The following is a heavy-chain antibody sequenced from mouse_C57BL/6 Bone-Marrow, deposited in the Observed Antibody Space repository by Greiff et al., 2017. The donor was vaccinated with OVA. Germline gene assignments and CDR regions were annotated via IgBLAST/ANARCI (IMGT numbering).Heavy chain of an antibody. V-gene: IGHV1-19*01. CDR2: INPYNGGT. Sequence: EVQLQQSGPVLVKPGASVKMSCKASGYTFTDYYMNWVQQSPGKSLEWIGVINPYNGGTSYNQKFKGKATLTVDKSSSTAYMELNSLTSEDAAVYYCARGDGYWYFDVWGTGTTVTVSS. J-gene: IGHJ1*03. CDR3: ARGDGYWYFDV. CDR1: GYTFTDYY. D-gene: IGHD2-3*01.